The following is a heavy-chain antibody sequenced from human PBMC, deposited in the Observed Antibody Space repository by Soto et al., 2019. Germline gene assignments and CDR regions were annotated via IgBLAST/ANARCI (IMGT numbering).Heavy chain of an antibody. CDR1: GFTFSSYA. Sequence: GSLRLSCAASGFTFSSYAMSWVRQAPGKGLEWVSAISGSGGSTYYADSVKGRFTISRDNSKNTLYLQMNSLRAEDTAVYYCAKDNAVVVVAARYYYYGMDVWXQGTTVTVSS. V-gene: IGHV3-23*01. D-gene: IGHD2-15*01. J-gene: IGHJ6*02. CDR2: ISGSGGST. CDR3: AKDNAVVVVAARYYYYGMDV.